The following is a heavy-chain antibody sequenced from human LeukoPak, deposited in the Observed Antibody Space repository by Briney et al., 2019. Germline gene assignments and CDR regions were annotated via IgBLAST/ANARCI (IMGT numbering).Heavy chain of an antibody. V-gene: IGHV3-48*02. CDR3: ARGPARKYYDVSGSSDY. CDR2: ISSSSSTI. J-gene: IGHJ4*02. D-gene: IGHD3-22*01. CDR1: GFTFSSYS. Sequence: PGGSLRLSCAAAGFTFSSYSMNWVRQAPGKGLEWVSYISSSSSTIYYADSVKGRFTISRDNAKNSLYLQMNSLRDEDTAVYDCARGPARKYYDVSGSSDYWGQGTLVTVSS.